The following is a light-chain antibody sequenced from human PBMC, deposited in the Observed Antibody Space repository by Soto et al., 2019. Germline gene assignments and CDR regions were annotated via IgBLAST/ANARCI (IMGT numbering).Light chain of an antibody. CDR3: CSYAGSYTLGV. CDR2: DVS. V-gene: IGLV2-11*01. CDR1: GSDVGGYNY. J-gene: IGLJ1*01. Sequence: QSALTQPRSVSGSPGQSVTISCTGTGSDVGGYNYVSWYQQHPGKAPKLMVYDVSKRPSGVPDRFSGSKSGNTASLTISGLQSEDEADYYCCSYAGSYTLGVFGTGTKLTVL.